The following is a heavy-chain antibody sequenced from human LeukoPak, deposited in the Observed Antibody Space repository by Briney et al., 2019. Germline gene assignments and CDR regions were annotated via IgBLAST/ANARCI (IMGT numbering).Heavy chain of an antibody. D-gene: IGHD3-3*01. CDR2: ISGSGDST. CDR1: GFTFSNYA. CDR3: AKVWAEFWSGYDY. Sequence: GGSLRLSCAASGFTFSNYAMSWVRQGPEKGLEWVSDISGSGDSTYYADSVKGRFTISRDDSKNTLYLQMNSLRAEDTAVYYCAKVWAEFWSGYDYWGQRTLVTVSS. V-gene: IGHV3-23*01. J-gene: IGHJ4*02.